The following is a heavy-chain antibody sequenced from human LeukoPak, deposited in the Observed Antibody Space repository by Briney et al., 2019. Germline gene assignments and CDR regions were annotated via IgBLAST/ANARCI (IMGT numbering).Heavy chain of an antibody. CDR1: GYTFTSYG. V-gene: IGHV1-18*01. CDR2: LSAYSGNS. CDR3: ARDHPTRYSWFDP. J-gene: IGHJ5*02. Sequence: GASVKVSCKASGYTFTSYGISWVRQAPGQGLECMGWLSAYSGNSNYAQKLQGRVTMTTDTSTRTAYMELRSLRSDDTAVYYCARDHPTRYSWFDPWGQGTLVTVSS.